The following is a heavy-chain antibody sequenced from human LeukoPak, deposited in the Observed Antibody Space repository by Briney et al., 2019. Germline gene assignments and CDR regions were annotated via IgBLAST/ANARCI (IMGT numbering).Heavy chain of an antibody. CDR2: ISHIFGSA. CDR1: GGTFSSYA. J-gene: IGHJ4*02. Sequence: ASVKVSCKASGGTFSSYAISWVRQAPGQGLEWMGGISHIFGSANYAQKFQGRVTITADESTTTAYMELSSLRSEDTAVYYCASRLMVEMATYFDYWGQGTLVTVSS. V-gene: IGHV1-69*13. D-gene: IGHD5-24*01. CDR3: ASRLMVEMATYFDY.